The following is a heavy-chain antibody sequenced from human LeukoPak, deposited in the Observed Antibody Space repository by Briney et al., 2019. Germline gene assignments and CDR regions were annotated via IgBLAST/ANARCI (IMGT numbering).Heavy chain of an antibody. CDR2: INWSSGST. CDR1: GLTFDEYG. D-gene: IGHD4-17*01. V-gene: IGHV3-20*04. J-gene: IGHJ4*02. Sequence: GGSLRLPCAASGLTFDEYGVSWVRPAPGKALECGSGINWSSGSTGYADSVKGRFTISRDNAKNSLYLQVNSLRAEDTVLYYCARIFYGDYGIDYWGQGTLVTVSS. CDR3: ARIFYGDYGIDY.